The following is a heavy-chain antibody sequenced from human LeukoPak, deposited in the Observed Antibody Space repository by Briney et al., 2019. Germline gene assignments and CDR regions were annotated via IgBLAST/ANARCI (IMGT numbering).Heavy chain of an antibody. D-gene: IGHD4-17*01. V-gene: IGHV7-4-1*02. CDR1: GYTFTSYA. CDR2: INTNTGNP. CDR3: ARATHHELYGDYFFPRAHYYYGMDV. Sequence: ASVKVSCKASGYTFTSYAMNWVRQAPGQGLEWMGWINTNTGNPTYAQGFTGRFVFSLDTSVSTAYLQISSLKAEDTAVYYCARATHHELYGDYFFPRAHYYYGMDVWGQGTTVTVSS. J-gene: IGHJ6*02.